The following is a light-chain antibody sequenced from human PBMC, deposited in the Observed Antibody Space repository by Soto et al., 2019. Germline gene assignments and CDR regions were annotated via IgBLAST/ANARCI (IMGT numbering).Light chain of an antibody. CDR1: QSISSY. Sequence: ETVLTQSPATLSLSPGDRATLSCRASQSISSYLAWYQQKPGQAPRLLIYDASNRATGIPARFSGSGSGTDFPLTISSLGPEVFTFYNCKRRPTGLFARGTKREIK. J-gene: IGKJ2*01. CDR2: DAS. CDR3: KRRPTGL. V-gene: IGKV3-11*01.